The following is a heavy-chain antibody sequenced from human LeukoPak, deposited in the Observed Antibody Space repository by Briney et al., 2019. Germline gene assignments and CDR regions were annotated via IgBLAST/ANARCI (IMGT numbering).Heavy chain of an antibody. CDR2: INQDVSRV. J-gene: IGHJ4*02. V-gene: IGHV3-7*01. Sequence: PGGSLRLSCAGSGFSFSRYWMAWVRQAPGKGLEWVASINQDVSRVHYVDSVKGRFTISRDNAKSSLFLQMTSLRVEDTAVYYCARLKDDVTKFDFWVQGTLVTVSS. CDR3: ARLKDDVTKFDF. D-gene: IGHD2-8*01. CDR1: GFSFSRYW.